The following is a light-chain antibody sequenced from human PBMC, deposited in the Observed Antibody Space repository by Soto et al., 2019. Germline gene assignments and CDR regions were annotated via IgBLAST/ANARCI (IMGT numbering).Light chain of an antibody. CDR2: GAS. J-gene: IGKJ3*01. CDR1: QTVSSRY. V-gene: IGKV3-20*01. CDR3: QTYEDSPFT. Sequence: EIVLTQSPCTLSLSPGQRATLACRASQTVSSRYLAWFQQKFGQPPKRLIYGASTRASGIPDRFSGSGSWTAFTLTISRLEPEDFAMYFCQTYEDSPFTFGPGTTLDV.